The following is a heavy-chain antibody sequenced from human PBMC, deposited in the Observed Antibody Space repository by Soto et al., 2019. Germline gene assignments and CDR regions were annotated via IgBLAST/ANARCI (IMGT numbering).Heavy chain of an antibody. Sequence: RRLSCAASGFNFNDGWMSWVRQAPGKGLEWVGRIKSKTDGETTDYAAPVKGRFTISRDDSKNTLYLQMDSLKTEDTAVYYCSDLMRGVGAFDIWSRGTLVTVSS. CDR2: IKSKTDGETT. J-gene: IGHJ3*02. D-gene: IGHD3-10*01. V-gene: IGHV3-15*01. CDR3: SDLMRGVGAFDI. CDR1: GFNFNDGW.